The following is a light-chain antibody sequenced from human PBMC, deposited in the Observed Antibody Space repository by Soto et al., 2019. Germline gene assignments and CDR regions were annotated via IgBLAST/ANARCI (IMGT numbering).Light chain of an antibody. CDR1: QSISSY. CDR3: QQYGNSPLT. CDR2: GAS. J-gene: IGKJ4*01. Sequence: MTQSPSSLSASVGDRVTITCRASQSISSYLNWYQQKPGQAPRLLMYGASNRATGIPDRFSGSGSGTDFTLTISGLEPEDFAVYYCQQYGNSPLTFGGGTKVDIK. V-gene: IGKV3D-15*01.